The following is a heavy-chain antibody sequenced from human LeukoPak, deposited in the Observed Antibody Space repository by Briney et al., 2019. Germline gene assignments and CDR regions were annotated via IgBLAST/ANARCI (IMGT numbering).Heavy chain of an antibody. J-gene: IGHJ4*02. CDR1: GFTFSSYS. CDR3: ARAGYSGYDIDY. Sequence: GGSLRLSCAASGFTFSSYSMNWVRQAPGKGLEWVSSISSSSSYIYYADSVKGRLTISRDNAKNSLYLQMNSLRAEDTAAYYCARAGYSGYDIDYWGQGTLVTVSS. CDR2: ISSSSSYI. V-gene: IGHV3-21*01. D-gene: IGHD5-12*01.